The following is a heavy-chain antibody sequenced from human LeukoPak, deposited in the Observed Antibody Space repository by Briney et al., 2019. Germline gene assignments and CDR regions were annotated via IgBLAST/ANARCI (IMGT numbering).Heavy chain of an antibody. J-gene: IGHJ4*02. CDR1: GFTFIGYT. CDR2: VSYSGEST. Sequence: GGSLRLSCAASGFTFIGYTMMWVRQAPGKGLEWVSTVSYSGESTYYADSVRGRFTISRDNSRGTLYLRMDRLTAEDTAVYYCARAPFDYWGQGTLLTVSS. V-gene: IGHV3-23*01. CDR3: ARAPFDY.